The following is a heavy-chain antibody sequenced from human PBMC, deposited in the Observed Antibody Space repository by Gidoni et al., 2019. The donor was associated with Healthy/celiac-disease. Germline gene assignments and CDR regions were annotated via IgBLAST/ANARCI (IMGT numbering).Heavy chain of an antibody. CDR1: GFTVSSNY. J-gene: IGHJ3*02. D-gene: IGHD3-3*01. V-gene: IGHV3-66*02. CDR3: AKVLLGDYDFWSGYYGNDAFDI. CDR2: IYSGGST. Sequence: EVQLVESGGGLVQPGGSLRLLCAASGFTVSSNYMSWVRQAPGTGLEWVSVIYSGGSTYYADSVKGRFTISRDNSKNTLYLQMNSLRAEDTAVYYCAKVLLGDYDFWSGYYGNDAFDIWGQGTMVTVSS.